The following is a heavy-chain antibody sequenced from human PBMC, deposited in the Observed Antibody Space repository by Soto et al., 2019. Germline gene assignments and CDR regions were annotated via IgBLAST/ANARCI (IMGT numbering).Heavy chain of an antibody. CDR3: ARAFITIFGVVPHFDY. V-gene: IGHV4-31*03. CDR2: IYYSGST. Sequence: QVQLQESGPGLVKPSQTLSLTCTVSGGSISSGGYYWSWIRQHPGKGLEWIGYIYYSGSTYYNPSLKSRVTISVDTSKNQFSLKLSSVTAADTAVYYCARAFITIFGVVPHFDYWGQGTLVTVSS. D-gene: IGHD3-3*01. CDR1: GGSISSGGYY. J-gene: IGHJ4*02.